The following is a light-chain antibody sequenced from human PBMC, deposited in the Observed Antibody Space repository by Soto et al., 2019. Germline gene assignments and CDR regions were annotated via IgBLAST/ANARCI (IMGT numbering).Light chain of an antibody. CDR2: KTS. CDR3: QYYNNYCWT. Sequence: DIQLTQSPSTLSASVGDRVTITCRASQSISSWLAWYQQKPGKAPKFLIYKTSNLESGVPSRFSGSRSGTAFTLTISSLQPDDFATYYCQYYNNYCWTFGQGTKVEIK. CDR1: QSISSW. J-gene: IGKJ1*01. V-gene: IGKV1-5*03.